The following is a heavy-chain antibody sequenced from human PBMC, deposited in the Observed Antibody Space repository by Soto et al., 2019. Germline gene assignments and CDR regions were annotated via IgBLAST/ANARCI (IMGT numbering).Heavy chain of an antibody. V-gene: IGHV1-2*02. CDR1: GYTFTAQY. J-gene: IGHJ5*02. Sequence: GASVKVSCKASGYTFTAQYLHCVLKSPGEGLEWMGWINPTTGATRYAQKFQGRVTMTRDTSMSTAYLEVRSLRPDDTAVYYCAKGDSSWVSWFDPWGQGTLVTVSS. CDR3: AKGDSSWVSWFDP. CDR2: INPTTGAT. D-gene: IGHD6-19*01.